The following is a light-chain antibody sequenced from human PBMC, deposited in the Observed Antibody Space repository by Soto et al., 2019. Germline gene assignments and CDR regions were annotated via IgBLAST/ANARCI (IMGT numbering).Light chain of an antibody. Sequence: QSALTQPRSVSGSPGQAVTISCTGTSSDVGGYNYVSWYQQHPGKAPKLMIYDVSKRPSGVPDRFSGSKSGNTASLTISGLQAEDEADYYCCSYAGSYTFGVFGGGTKAYRP. V-gene: IGLV2-11*01. CDR3: CSYAGSYTFGV. CDR2: DVS. J-gene: IGLJ3*02. CDR1: SSDVGGYNY.